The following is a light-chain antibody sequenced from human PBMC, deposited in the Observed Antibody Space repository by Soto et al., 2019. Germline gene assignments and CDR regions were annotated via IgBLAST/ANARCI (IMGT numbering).Light chain of an antibody. CDR1: NSDVGAYNS. J-gene: IGLJ3*02. V-gene: IGLV2-14*01. CDR2: EVT. Sequence: QSALTQPASVSGSPGQSIAISCTGTNSDVGAYNSVSWYQQHPGKVPKLIIYEVTNRPSGVSHRFSGSKSGNTASLTISGLQADDEADYYCSSYAGRSTFEVFGGGTKLTVL. CDR3: SSYAGRSTFEV.